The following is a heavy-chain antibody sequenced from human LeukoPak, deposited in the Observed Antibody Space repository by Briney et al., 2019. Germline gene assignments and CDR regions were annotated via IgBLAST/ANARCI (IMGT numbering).Heavy chain of an antibody. CDR3: ARGRELLGIQCAFDI. D-gene: IGHD1-26*01. Sequence: SVKVSCKASGGNFNNYAINWVRQAPGQGLEGLGGVIPMFGSVNYAQKFQGRVTITADGITSIAYMELGSLTSDDTAVYYCARGRELLGIQCAFDIWGQGTVVTVAS. CDR2: VIPMFGSV. CDR1: GGNFNNYA. V-gene: IGHV1-69*13. J-gene: IGHJ3*02.